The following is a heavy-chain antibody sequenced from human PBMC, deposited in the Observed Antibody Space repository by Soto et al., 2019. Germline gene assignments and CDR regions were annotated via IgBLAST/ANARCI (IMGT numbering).Heavy chain of an antibody. CDR1: GFTFSSYS. Sequence: VGSLRLSCAASGFTFSSYSMNWVRQAPGKGLEWVSSISSSSSYIYYADSVKGRFTISRDNAKNPLYLQMNSLRAEDTAVYYCARDLAYCGGDCLTNDAFDIWGQGTMVTVSS. CDR3: ARDLAYCGGDCLTNDAFDI. V-gene: IGHV3-21*01. J-gene: IGHJ3*02. D-gene: IGHD2-21*02. CDR2: ISSSSSYI.